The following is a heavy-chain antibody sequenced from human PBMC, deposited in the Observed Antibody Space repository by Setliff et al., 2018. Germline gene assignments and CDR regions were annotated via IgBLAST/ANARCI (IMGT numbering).Heavy chain of an antibody. J-gene: IGHJ4*02. V-gene: IGHV1-8*01. CDR3: ASTWIQHHRGGDGGGY. D-gene: IGHD5-18*01. CDR1: GYTFTSYD. CDR2: MNPNSGNT. Sequence: ASVKVSCKASGYTFTSYDINWVRQAPGQGLEWMGWMNPNSGNTDYAQKFQGRVTMTTNTSINTAYMELSSLRFEDTAVYYCASTWIQHHRGGDGGGYWGQGTLVTVSS.